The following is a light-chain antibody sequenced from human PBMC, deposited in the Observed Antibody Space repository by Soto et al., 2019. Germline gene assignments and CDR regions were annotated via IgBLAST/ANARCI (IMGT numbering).Light chain of an antibody. CDR2: GAS. V-gene: IGKV3-20*01. CDR1: QSISSGY. Sequence: ETVLTQSPGTLSLSPGERATLSCRASQSISSGYLAWYQQRPGQAPRLLISGASNRATGIPDRFSGSGSGTDFTLTISRLETEDFEVYYCQKYGGSPLVTFGGGTKVEIK. CDR3: QKYGGSPLVT. J-gene: IGKJ4*01.